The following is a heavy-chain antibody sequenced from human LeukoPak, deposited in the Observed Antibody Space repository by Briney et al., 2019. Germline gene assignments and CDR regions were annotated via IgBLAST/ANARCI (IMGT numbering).Heavy chain of an antibody. V-gene: IGHV3-23*01. CDR3: ARGTYYFDY. CDR1: GFTFSSYA. Sequence: PGGSLRLSCAASGFTFSSYAVSWVRQAPGKGLEWVSAISGSGGSTYYADSVKGRFTISRDNSKNSLYLQMNSLRAEDTALYYCARGTYYFDYWGQGTLVTVSS. J-gene: IGHJ4*02. D-gene: IGHD1/OR15-1a*01. CDR2: ISGSGGST.